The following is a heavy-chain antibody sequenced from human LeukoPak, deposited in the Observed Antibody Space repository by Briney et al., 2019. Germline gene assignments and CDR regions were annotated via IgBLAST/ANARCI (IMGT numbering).Heavy chain of an antibody. J-gene: IGHJ4*02. CDR1: GGSISNYY. CDR3: ARHPFSDPFDY. D-gene: IGHD2-21*02. CDR2: IYYSGHT. Sequence: SETLCLTCTVSGGSISNYYWSWIRQPPGKGLEWIGYIYYSGHTNYNPSLQSRVTISLDTSKNQFSLKVTSVTAADTAVYYCARHPFSDPFDYWGQGTLVTVSS. V-gene: IGHV4-59*08.